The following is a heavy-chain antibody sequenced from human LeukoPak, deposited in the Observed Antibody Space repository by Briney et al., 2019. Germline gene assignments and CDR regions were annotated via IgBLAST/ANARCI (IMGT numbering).Heavy chain of an antibody. CDR3: ARHGGDGYSNYFDY. V-gene: IGHV4-39*01. CDR1: GGSISSSSYY. CDR2: IYYSGST. J-gene: IGHJ4*02. Sequence: SETLSLTCTVSGGSISSSSYYWGWIRQPPGKGLEWIGSIYYSGSTYYNPSLKSRVTISVDTSKNQFSLKLSSVTAADTAVYSCARHGGDGYSNYFDYWGQGTLVTVSS. D-gene: IGHD5-24*01.